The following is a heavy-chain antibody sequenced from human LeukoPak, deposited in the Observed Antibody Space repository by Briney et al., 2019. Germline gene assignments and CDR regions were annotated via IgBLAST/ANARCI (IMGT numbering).Heavy chain of an antibody. D-gene: IGHD2-15*01. V-gene: IGHV4-59*01. J-gene: IGHJ5*02. CDR2: IYYSGST. CDR1: GGSISSYY. CDR3: ARLRSCSGGSCYSPWFDP. Sequence: SETLSLTCTVSGGSISSYYWSWIRQPPGKGLEWIGYIYYSGSTNYNPSLKGRVTISVDTSKNQFSLKLSSVTAADTAVYYCARLRSCSGGSCYSPWFDPWGQGTLVTVSS.